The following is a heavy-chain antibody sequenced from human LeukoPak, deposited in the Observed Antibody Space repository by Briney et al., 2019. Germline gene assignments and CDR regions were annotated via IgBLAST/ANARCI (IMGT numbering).Heavy chain of an antibody. D-gene: IGHD3-10*01. J-gene: IGHJ4*02. CDR2: ISSSGSTI. V-gene: IGHV3-48*03. Sequence: PGGSLRLSCAASGFTFSSYEMNWVRQAPGKGLEWVSYISSSGSTIYYADSVKGRFTISRDNAKNSLYLQMNSLRAEDTALYYCAKDQRTYYYGSGSYGAFDYWGQGTLVTVSS. CDR3: AKDQRTYYYGSGSYGAFDY. CDR1: GFTFSSYE.